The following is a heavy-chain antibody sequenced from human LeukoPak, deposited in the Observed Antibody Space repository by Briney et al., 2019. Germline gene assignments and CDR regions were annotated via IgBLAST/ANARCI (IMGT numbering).Heavy chain of an antibody. V-gene: IGHV3-7*01. CDR2: IKEDGTEK. J-gene: IGHJ4*02. Sequence: GGSLRLSCAASGFTFSNYWMSWVRQAPGKGLEWVANIKEDGTEKYYVDSVKGRFTISRDNAKNSLYLQMNSLRAEDTAVYYCARDREGCYEFWSGYYIKYWGQGTLLTVSS. D-gene: IGHD3-3*01. CDR3: ARDREGCYEFWSGYYIKY. CDR1: GFTFSNYW.